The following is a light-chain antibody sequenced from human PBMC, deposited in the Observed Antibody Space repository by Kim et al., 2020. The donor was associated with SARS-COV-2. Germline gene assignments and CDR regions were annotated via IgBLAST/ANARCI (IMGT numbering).Light chain of an antibody. CDR2: GND. CDR3: AAWEDSQKGSV. V-gene: IGLV1-44*01. Sequence: GQAVTTPCTGSINNIGSNVVNWYPKLPVTAPKRVMYGNDYRPSGVPARFSGSKSGTSASLAISGLQSEDEADYYGAAWEDSQKGSVFGGGAQLTVL. J-gene: IGLJ2*01. CDR1: INNIGSNV.